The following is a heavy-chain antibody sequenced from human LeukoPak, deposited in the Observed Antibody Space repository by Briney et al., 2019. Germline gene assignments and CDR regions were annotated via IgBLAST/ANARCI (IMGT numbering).Heavy chain of an antibody. Sequence: GGALRLSCAASGFTFSRYAMSWVGQAPGKGVEGVAAISGSGGSTYYADSVKGGFTISRDNYKKTLYVQKNSVRDEERAGYYCAKDGRWEDYDYVWGSYRYTEDYWGQATLVTVSS. CDR3: AKDGRWEDYDYVWGSYRYTEDY. CDR2: ISGSGGST. CDR1: GFTFSRYA. D-gene: IGHD3-16*02. V-gene: IGHV3-23*01. J-gene: IGHJ4*02.